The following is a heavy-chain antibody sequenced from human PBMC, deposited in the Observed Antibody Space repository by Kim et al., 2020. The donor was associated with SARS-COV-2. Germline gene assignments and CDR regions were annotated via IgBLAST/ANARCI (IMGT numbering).Heavy chain of an antibody. J-gene: IGHJ4*02. CDR3: SGSRCYYHAFDY. D-gene: IGHD3-22*01. V-gene: IGHV4-30-4*01. CDR2: IYYSGST. CDR1: GGSISSGDYY. Sequence: SETLSLTCTVSGGSISSGDYYWSWIRQPPGNGLEWIGYIYYSGSTYYNPSLKSRVTISVDTSKNQFSLKRSSVTAADTAVYDCSGSRCYYHAFDYWGQGT.